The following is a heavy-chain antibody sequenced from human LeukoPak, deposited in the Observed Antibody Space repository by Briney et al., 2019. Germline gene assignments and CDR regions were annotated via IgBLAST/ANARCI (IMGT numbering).Heavy chain of an antibody. CDR3: ARSADADYLWIDY. CDR1: GFTFSSYA. CDR2: ISGSGGST. J-gene: IGHJ4*02. Sequence: GGSLRLSCAASGFTFSSYAMSWVRQAPGKGLEWVSAISGSGGSTYYADSVKGRFTISRDNSKNTLFLQMNSLRAEDTAVYYCARSADADYLWIDYWGQGTLVTVSS. V-gene: IGHV3-23*01. D-gene: IGHD4-17*01.